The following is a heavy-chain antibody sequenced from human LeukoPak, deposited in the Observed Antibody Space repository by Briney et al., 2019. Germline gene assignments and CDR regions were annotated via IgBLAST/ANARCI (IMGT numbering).Heavy chain of an antibody. J-gene: IGHJ4*02. D-gene: IGHD6-19*01. CDR3: ARVYSSGWFDY. CDR2: IYYSGGT. CDR1: GGSISSSSYY. Sequence: MASETLSLTCPVSGGSISSSSYYWGWIRQPPRKGLEWIGSIYYSGGTYYNPSLKSRVTISVDTSKNQFSLKLSSVTAADTAVYYCARVYSSGWFDYWGQGTLVTVSS. V-gene: IGHV4-39*01.